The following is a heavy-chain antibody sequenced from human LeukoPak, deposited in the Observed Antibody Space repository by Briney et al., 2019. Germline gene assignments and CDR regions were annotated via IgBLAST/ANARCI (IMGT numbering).Heavy chain of an antibody. Sequence: GESLKISCKGSGYSFTSYWIGWVCQMPGKGLEWMGIIYPGDSDTRYSLSFQGQVTISADKSISTAYLQWSSLKASDTAMYYCARAPYDYYDSSGYGDYWGQGTLVTVSS. J-gene: IGHJ4*02. CDR1: GYSFTSYW. V-gene: IGHV5-51*01. CDR2: IYPGDSDT. CDR3: ARAPYDYYDSSGYGDY. D-gene: IGHD3-22*01.